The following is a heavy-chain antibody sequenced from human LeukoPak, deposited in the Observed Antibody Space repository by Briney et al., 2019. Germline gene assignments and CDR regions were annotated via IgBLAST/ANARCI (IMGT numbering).Heavy chain of an antibody. CDR2: ISYDGSNK. CDR1: GFTFDDYA. CDR3: AKVASGSYSFDI. Sequence: AGGSLRLSCAVSGFTFDDYAMHWVRQAPGKGPEWVAVISYDGSNKYYADSVKGRFTISRDNSKNTLYLQMNSLRAEDTAVYYCAKVASGSYSFDIWGQGTMVTVSS. J-gene: IGHJ3*02. V-gene: IGHV3-30*18. D-gene: IGHD1-26*01.